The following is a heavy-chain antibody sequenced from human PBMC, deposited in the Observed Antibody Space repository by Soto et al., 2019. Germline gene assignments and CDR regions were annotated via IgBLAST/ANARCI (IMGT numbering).Heavy chain of an antibody. CDR1: GFTFSNYV. CDR2: ISYDGSNK. V-gene: IGHV3-30*03. Sequence: QLHLVDSGGGVVQPGRSLRLSCAASGFTFSNYVMHWVRQAPGKGLEWVAVISYDGSNKYYADSVKGRFTISRDNSKDTLYLKMNSLRVEDTAIYYCARAYSSGWSQSAGSWGQGTLVTVSS. J-gene: IGHJ4*02. CDR3: ARAYSSGWSQSAGS. D-gene: IGHD6-19*01.